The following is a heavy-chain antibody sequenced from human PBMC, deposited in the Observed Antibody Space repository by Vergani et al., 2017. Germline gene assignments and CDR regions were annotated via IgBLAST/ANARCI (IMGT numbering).Heavy chain of an antibody. Sequence: EVQLVESGGVVVQPGGSLRLSCAASGFTFDDYTMHWVRQAPGKGLEWVSLISWDGGSTYYADSVKGRFTISRDNSKNSLYLQMNSLRTDDTALYYCAKDMRPIGSGYYCGYYYGMDVWSEGTTVTVSS. CDR2: ISWDGGST. D-gene: IGHD3-22*01. CDR1: GFTFDDYT. V-gene: IGHV3-43*01. J-gene: IGHJ6*04. CDR3: AKDMRPIGSGYYCGYYYGMDV.